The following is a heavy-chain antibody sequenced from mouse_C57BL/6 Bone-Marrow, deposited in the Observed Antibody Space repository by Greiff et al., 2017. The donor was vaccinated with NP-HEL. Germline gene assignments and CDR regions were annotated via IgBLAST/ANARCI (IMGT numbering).Heavy chain of an antibody. D-gene: IGHD3-3*01. CDR2: IYPRSGNT. CDR1: GYTFTSYG. CDR3: AREGTVSYWYFDV. V-gene: IGHV1-81*01. Sequence: VQLQQSGAELARPGASVKLSCKASGYTFTSYGISWVKQRTGQGLEWIGEIYPRSGNTYYNEKFKGKATLTADKSSSTSYMELRSLTSEDSAVYVCAREGTVSYWYFDVWGTGTTVTVSS. J-gene: IGHJ1*03.